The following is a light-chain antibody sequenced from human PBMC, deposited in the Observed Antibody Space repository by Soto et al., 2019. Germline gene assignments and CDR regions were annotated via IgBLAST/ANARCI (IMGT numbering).Light chain of an antibody. CDR2: SAS. Sequence: DIQLTQSPSFLSASVGDRVTITCRASPGISSYLAWYQQKPGKVPELLIFSASTLVSGVPSRFSGSGSETEFTLTISSLQPEDSATYYCQQLNSYPFTFGPGPKVTLK. V-gene: IGKV1-9*01. CDR1: PGISSY. CDR3: QQLNSYPFT. J-gene: IGKJ3*01.